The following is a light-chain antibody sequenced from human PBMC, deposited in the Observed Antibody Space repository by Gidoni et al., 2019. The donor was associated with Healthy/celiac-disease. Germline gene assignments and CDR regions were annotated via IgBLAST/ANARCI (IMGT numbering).Light chain of an antibody. J-gene: IGKJ5*01. CDR2: LGS. CDR3: MQALQTPNT. V-gene: IGKV2-28*01. CDR1: QSLLHSNGYNY. Sequence: DIVMTQSPLSLPVTPGEPVSISCRSSQSLLHSNGYNYLDWYLQKPGQAPQLLIYLGSNRASGVLDRFSGSGSGTDFTLKISRVEAEDVGVYYCMQALQTPNTFGQGTRLEIK.